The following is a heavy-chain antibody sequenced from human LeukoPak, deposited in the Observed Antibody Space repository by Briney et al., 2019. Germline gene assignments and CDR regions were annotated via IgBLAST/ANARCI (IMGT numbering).Heavy chain of an antibody. J-gene: IGHJ4*02. CDR3: ARSSRPITMIVVAPGA. Sequence: AAVKVSCKASGYTFTSYAMHWGRQAPGQRLEWMGWINAGNGNTKYSQKFQGRVTITRDTSASTDYMELSSLRSEDTAVYYCARSSRPITMIVVAPGAWGQGTLVTVSS. CDR2: INAGNGNT. V-gene: IGHV1-3*01. D-gene: IGHD3-22*01. CDR1: GYTFTSYA.